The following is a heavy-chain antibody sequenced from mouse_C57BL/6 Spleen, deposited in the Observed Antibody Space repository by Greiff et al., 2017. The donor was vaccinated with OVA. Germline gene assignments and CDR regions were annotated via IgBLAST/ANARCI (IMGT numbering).Heavy chain of an antibody. Sequence: QVQLQQPGAELVRPGSSVKLSCKASGYTFTSYWMHWVKQRPIQGLEWIGNIDPSDSETHYNQKFKDKATLTVDKSSSTAYMQLSSLTSEDSAVYYCARLITTVVATRAMDYWGQGTSVTVSS. CDR2: IDPSDSET. J-gene: IGHJ4*01. V-gene: IGHV1-52*01. CDR3: ARLITTVVATRAMDY. CDR1: GYTFTSYW. D-gene: IGHD1-1*01.